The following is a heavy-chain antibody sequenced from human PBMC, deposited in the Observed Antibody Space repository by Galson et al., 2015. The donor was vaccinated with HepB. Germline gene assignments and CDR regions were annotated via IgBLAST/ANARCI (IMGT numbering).Heavy chain of an antibody. J-gene: IGHJ4*02. Sequence: ETLSLTCTVSGGSISSYYWSWIRQPPGKGLEWIGYIYYSGSTNYNPSLKSRVTISVDTSKNQFSLKLSSVTAADTAVYYCARHDSTVTTWELDYWGQGTLVTVSS. CDR3: ARHDSTVTTWELDY. V-gene: IGHV4-59*08. CDR1: GGSISSYY. CDR2: IYYSGST. D-gene: IGHD4-17*01.